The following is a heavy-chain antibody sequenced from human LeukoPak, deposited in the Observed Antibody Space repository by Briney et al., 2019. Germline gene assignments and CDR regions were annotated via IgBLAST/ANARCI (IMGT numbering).Heavy chain of an antibody. V-gene: IGHV3-30*02. Sequence: RPAGSLRCSCAASVFTFRSYSRQRVRQGPGKGLMGVAFIRYDGSNKYYADSVKGRFTISRDNSKNTLDLQMNSLRAEATAVYYCAQPMTTVTTSFDYWGQGTLVTVSS. CDR2: IRYDGSNK. CDR1: VFTFRSYS. J-gene: IGHJ4*02. D-gene: IGHD4-17*01. CDR3: AQPMTTVTTSFDY.